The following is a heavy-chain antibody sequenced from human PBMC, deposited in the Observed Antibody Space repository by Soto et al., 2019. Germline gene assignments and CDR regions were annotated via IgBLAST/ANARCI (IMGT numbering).Heavy chain of an antibody. CDR1: GGSISSYY. CDR3: ARQGFGTLHGLVDV. D-gene: IGHD3-10*01. J-gene: IGHJ6*02. CDR2: VHHSWGS. Sequence: QVQLQESGPGLVKPSETMSLSCTVSGGSISSYYWSWFRQSPGKRMEWIGYVHHSWGSSYNPSLPSRVAISLDTSKSQFSLNLTSGTATDTAVYSCARQGFGTLHGLVDVWGQGTTVTVSS. V-gene: IGHV4-59*08.